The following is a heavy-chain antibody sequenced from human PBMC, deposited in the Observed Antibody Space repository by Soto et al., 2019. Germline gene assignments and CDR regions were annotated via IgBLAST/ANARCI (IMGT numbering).Heavy chain of an antibody. Sequence: PGASLKISCKGSGYSFTSYWIGWVRQMPGKGLEWMGIIYPGDSDTRYSPSFQGQVTISADKSISTAYLPWSSLKASDTAMYYCARHTGYSSGWYVVGQDYYGIDVWGQGTTVTVSS. D-gene: IGHD6-19*01. J-gene: IGHJ6*02. CDR2: IYPGDSDT. CDR1: GYSFTSYW. CDR3: ARHTGYSSGWYVVGQDYYGIDV. V-gene: IGHV5-51*01.